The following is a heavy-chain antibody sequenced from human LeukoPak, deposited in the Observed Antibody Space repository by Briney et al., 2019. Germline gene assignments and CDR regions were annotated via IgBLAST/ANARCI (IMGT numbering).Heavy chain of an antibody. V-gene: IGHV4-34*01. Sequence: SETLSLTCAVYGGSFSGYYWSWVRQPPGKGLEWVGEINHSGSTNYNPSLKSRVTISVDTSKSQFSLKLSSVTAADTAVYYCARSKVPATGNWFDPRGQGTLVTVSS. CDR2: INHSGST. J-gene: IGHJ5*02. D-gene: IGHD2-21*02. CDR1: GGSFSGYY. CDR3: ARSKVPATGNWFDP.